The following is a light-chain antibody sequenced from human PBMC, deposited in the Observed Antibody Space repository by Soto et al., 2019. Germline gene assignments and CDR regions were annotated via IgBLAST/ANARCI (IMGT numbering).Light chain of an antibody. Sequence: EIVLTQSPGTLSLSPGERATLSCRASQSVSSSYLAWYQQKPGQAPRLLIYGASSRATATPDRFSGSGSGADFTLTISRLEPEDVAVYYCQHYSSSRWTFGQGTKVEIK. CDR2: GAS. J-gene: IGKJ1*01. CDR1: QSVSSSY. V-gene: IGKV3-20*01. CDR3: QHYSSSRWT.